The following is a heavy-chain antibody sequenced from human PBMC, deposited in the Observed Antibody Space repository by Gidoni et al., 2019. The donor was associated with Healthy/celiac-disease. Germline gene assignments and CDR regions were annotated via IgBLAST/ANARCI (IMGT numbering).Heavy chain of an antibody. J-gene: IGHJ4*02. D-gene: IGHD3-10*01. CDR2: IFSNDEK. V-gene: IGHV2-26*01. CDR3: ARIYYYGSGKRFYFDY. CDR1: GFPHSNARMG. Sequence: QVTVKESGPVLVKPTETLTTTCTVSGFPHSNARMGVSGIRQPPGKALEWLAHIFSNDEKSYTSSLKRRLTISKDTSKSQVVLTMTNMDPVDTATYYCARIYYYGSGKRFYFDYWGQGTLVTVSS.